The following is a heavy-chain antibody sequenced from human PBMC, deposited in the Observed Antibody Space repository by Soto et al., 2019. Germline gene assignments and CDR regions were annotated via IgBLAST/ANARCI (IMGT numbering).Heavy chain of an antibody. CDR3: AREYCSGGSCYSTFDY. D-gene: IGHD2-15*01. J-gene: IGHJ4*02. CDR1: GGTFSSYA. Sequence: QVQRVQSGAEVKKPGSSVKGSCKASGGTFSSYAISWVRQAPGQGLGWMGGIIPIFGTANYAQKFQGRVTITADESTSTAYMKLSSLRSEDTAVYYCAREYCSGGSCYSTFDYWGQGTLVTVSS. CDR2: IIPIFGTA. V-gene: IGHV1-69*01.